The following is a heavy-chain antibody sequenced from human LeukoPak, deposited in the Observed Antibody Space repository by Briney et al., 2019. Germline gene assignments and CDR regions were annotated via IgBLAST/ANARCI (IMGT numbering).Heavy chain of an antibody. J-gene: IGHJ3*02. CDR1: GYTFSSNG. CDR3: ARHKPYGSGSFDTFDI. V-gene: IGHV1-18*01. CDR2: ISAYNGNT. Sequence: ASVKVSCKASGYTFSSNGISWVRQAPGQGLEWMGWISAYNGNTNYAQKFQGRVTMTTDTSTSTAYMELRSLRSDDTAVYHCARHKPYGSGSFDTFDIWGQGTMVTVSS. D-gene: IGHD3-10*01.